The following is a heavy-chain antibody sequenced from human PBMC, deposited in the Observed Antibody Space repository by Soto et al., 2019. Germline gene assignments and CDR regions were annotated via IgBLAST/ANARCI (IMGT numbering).Heavy chain of an antibody. CDR3: ARENSGYYDY. Sequence: QVQLVQSGAEVKKPGASVKVSCKASGYTFTSDDITWVRQDTGQGLGWMGLMNTNRENTGYRQRFLGRVTRTRNTSLSTAYMELSSLRSEDTAVDYCARENSGYYDYWGQGTLVTVSS. CDR2: MNTNRENT. CDR1: GYTFTSDD. D-gene: IGHD1-26*01. J-gene: IGHJ4*02. V-gene: IGHV1-8*01.